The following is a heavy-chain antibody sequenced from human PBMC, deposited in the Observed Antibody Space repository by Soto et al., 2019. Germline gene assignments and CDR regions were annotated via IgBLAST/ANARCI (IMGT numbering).Heavy chain of an antibody. Sequence: GGSLRLSCAASGFTFSSYSMNWVRQAPGKGLEWVSYISSSSSYIYYADSVKGRFTISRDNAKNSLYLQMNSLRDEDTAVYYCARGRQDTVVVPAAMEIDYWGQGTLVTVSS. CDR1: GFTFSSYS. J-gene: IGHJ4*02. CDR3: ARGRQDTVVVPAAMEIDY. CDR2: ISSSSSYI. D-gene: IGHD2-2*01. V-gene: IGHV3-21*05.